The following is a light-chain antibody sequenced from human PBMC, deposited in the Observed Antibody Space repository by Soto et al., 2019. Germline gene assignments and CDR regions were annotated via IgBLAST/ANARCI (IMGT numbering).Light chain of an antibody. Sequence: EIVLTQSPGTLSLSPGEGATLSCRASQSINSNVLAWYQPKVGQAPRLLIHAASIRATGIPDRFSGSGSGTDFTLTISTLEPEDFAVYYCKQYGSSPMYSFGQGTKLDIK. CDR1: QSINSNV. J-gene: IGKJ2*03. CDR2: AAS. CDR3: KQYGSSPMYS. V-gene: IGKV3-20*01.